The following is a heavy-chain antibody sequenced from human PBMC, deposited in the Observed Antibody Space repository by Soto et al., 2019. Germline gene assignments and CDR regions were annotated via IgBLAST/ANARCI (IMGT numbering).Heavy chain of an antibody. CDR2: IYYSGST. D-gene: IGHD3-16*02. V-gene: IGHV4-39*01. Sequence: QLQLQESGPGLVKPSETLSLTCTVSGGSISSSSYYWGWIRQPPGKGLEWIGSIYYSGSTYYNPSIKSRVTICVDTSKNQFSLKLSSVTAADTAVYYCARRMSYIWGSYRLFDYWGQGTLVTVSS. CDR1: GGSISSSSYY. CDR3: ARRMSYIWGSYRLFDY. J-gene: IGHJ4*02.